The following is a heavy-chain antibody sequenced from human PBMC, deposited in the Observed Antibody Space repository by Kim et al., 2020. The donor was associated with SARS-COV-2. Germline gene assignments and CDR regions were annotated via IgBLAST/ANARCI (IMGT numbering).Heavy chain of an antibody. CDR3: ARVRPGVAVAGPVFDP. V-gene: IGHV4-59*01. CDR1: GGSISSYY. J-gene: IGHJ5*02. CDR2: IYYSGST. D-gene: IGHD6-19*01. Sequence: SETLSLTCTVSGGSISSYYWSWIRQPPGKGLEWIGYIYYSGSTNYNPSLKSRVTISVDTSKNQFSLKLSSVTAADTAVYYCARVRPGVAVAGPVFDPWGQGTLVTVSS.